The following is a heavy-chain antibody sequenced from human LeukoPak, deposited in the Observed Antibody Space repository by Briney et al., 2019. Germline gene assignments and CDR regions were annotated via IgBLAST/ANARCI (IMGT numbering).Heavy chain of an antibody. V-gene: IGHV1-69*05. CDR2: IIPIFGTA. D-gene: IGHD1-26*01. J-gene: IGHJ4*02. CDR3: ARGVPRRSGSLDY. Sequence: SVKVSCKASGGTFSGYAISWVRQAPGQGLEWMGGIIPIFGTANYAQKFQGRVTITRNTSISTAYMELSSLRSEDTAVYYCARGVPRRSGSLDYWGQGTLVTVSS. CDR1: GGTFSGYA.